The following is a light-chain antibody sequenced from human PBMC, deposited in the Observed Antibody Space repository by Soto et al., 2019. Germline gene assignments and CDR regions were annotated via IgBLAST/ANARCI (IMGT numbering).Light chain of an antibody. CDR3: QQYKDYVWT. CDR2: DVS. Sequence: DIQMTQSPSTLPASVVDRVTISCRASQTVERWLAWYQQKPGKAPKLLISDVSSLERGVPSRFSGSGSATKFTLTISGLQSDDFATYYCQQYKDYVWTFGQGTKV. CDR1: QTVERW. V-gene: IGKV1-5*01. J-gene: IGKJ1*01.